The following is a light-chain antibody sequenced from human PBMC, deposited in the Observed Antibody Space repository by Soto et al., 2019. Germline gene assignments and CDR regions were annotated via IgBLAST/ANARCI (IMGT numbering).Light chain of an antibody. CDR3: AAWYDSLSGYV. Sequence: QSVLTQPPSASGTPGQRVTISCSGSSSNIGSNYVYWYQQLPGTAPKLLIYRDNQRPSGVPDRFSGSKSGTSASPAISGLRSEDEADYYCAAWYDSLSGYVFGTGTKSPS. CDR1: SSNIGSNY. CDR2: RDN. V-gene: IGLV1-47*01. J-gene: IGLJ1*01.